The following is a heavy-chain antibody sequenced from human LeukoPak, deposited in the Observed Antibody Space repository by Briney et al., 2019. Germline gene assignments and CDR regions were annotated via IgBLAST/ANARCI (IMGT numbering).Heavy chain of an antibody. CDR1: GGSISDYY. V-gene: IGHV4-59*01. Sequence: SETLSLTCTISGGSISDYYWNWIRQPPGKGLEWIGYIYYSGSTNYNPSLKSRITISVDTSKNQFSLKLRSVTAADTAVYYCAREVGVDSSSWYIDAFDIWGQGTMVTVSS. CDR2: IYYSGST. D-gene: IGHD6-13*01. J-gene: IGHJ3*02. CDR3: AREVGVDSSSWYIDAFDI.